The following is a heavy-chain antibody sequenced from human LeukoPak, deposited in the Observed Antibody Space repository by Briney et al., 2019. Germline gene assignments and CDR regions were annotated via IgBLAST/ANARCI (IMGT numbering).Heavy chain of an antibody. V-gene: IGHV4-39*01. CDR3: ARLGYSGSYYVGAFDI. CDR2: IYYSGST. CDR1: GGSISSSSYY. D-gene: IGHD1-26*01. Sequence: PSETLSLTCTVSGGSISSSSYYWGWIRQPPGKGLEWIGSIYYSGSTYYNPSLKSRVTISVDTSKNQFSLKLSSVTAADTAVYYCARLGYSGSYYVGAFDIWGQGTMVTVSS. J-gene: IGHJ3*02.